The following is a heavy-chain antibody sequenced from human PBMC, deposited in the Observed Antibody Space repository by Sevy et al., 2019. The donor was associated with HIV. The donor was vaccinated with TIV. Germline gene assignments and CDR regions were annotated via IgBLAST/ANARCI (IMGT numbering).Heavy chain of an antibody. J-gene: IGHJ3*01. CDR1: GFTFRSYA. V-gene: IGHV3-23*01. CDR3: AREPANYYDHRGL. Sequence: GGSLRLSCAASGFTFRSYAMSWVRQAPGKGLEWVAVISGSGGSTFYADSVKGRFTISRDNAKNSLYLQMNSLRAEDTAVYYCAREPANYYDHRGLWGQGTMVTVSS. D-gene: IGHD3-22*01. CDR2: ISGSGGST.